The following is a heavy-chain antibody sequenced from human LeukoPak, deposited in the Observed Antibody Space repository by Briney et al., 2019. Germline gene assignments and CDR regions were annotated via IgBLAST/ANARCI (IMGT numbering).Heavy chain of an antibody. V-gene: IGHV3-23*01. D-gene: IGHD3-16*01. CDR3: ARPYDYVRENWFDP. CDR1: GFTFSSYA. Sequence: PGGSLRLSCAASGFTFSSYAMHWVRQAPGKGLEWVAAISGSGGSTYYADSVKGRFTISRDNSKNTLYLQMNSLRAEDTAVYYCARPYDYVRENWFDPWGQGTLVTVSS. CDR2: ISGSGGST. J-gene: IGHJ5*02.